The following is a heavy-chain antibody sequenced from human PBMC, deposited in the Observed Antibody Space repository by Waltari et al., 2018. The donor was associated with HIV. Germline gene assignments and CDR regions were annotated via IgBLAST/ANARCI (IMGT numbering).Heavy chain of an antibody. D-gene: IGHD1-1*01. CDR2: IKPDGTQT. CDR3: TGDTFGNDDF. J-gene: IGHJ4*02. CDR1: GFTFSRYW. V-gene: IGHV3-74*01. Sequence: EVRLVESGGGLGQPGGSLRLSCAGHGFTFSRYWMHWVRQTPGKGLEWVSRIKPDGTQTDYADSVKGRFTISRDNAKSTLHLQLNALSVEDTALYFCTGDTFGNDDFWGQGVLVTVSS.